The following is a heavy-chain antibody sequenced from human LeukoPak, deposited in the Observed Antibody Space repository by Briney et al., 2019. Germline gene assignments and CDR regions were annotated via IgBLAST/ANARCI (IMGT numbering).Heavy chain of an antibody. CDR2: ISGSGGST. V-gene: IGHV3-23*01. CDR1: GFTFSSWV. CDR3: ARDYDYVWGSYRYIYFDY. J-gene: IGHJ4*02. D-gene: IGHD3-16*02. Sequence: PGGSLRLSCAASGFTFSSWVMSWVRQAPGKGLEWVSAISGSGGSTYYADSVKGRFTISRDNAKNSLYLQMNSLRAEDTAVYYCARDYDYVWGSYRYIYFDYWGQGTLVTVSS.